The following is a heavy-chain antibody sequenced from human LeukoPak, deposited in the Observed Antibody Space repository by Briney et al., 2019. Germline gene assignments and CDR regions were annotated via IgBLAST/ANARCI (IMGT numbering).Heavy chain of an antibody. CDR2: ISASGDST. D-gene: IGHD3-22*01. CDR3: AKPVKYYYDSSGCLDI. V-gene: IGHV3-23*01. CDR1: GFTFSRYA. J-gene: IGHJ3*02. Sequence: GGSLRLSCAAFGFTFSRYAMSWVRQAPGKGLEWVSAISASGDSTYYADSVKGRFTISRANSENTLYLQMNSLRAEDTAVYYCAKPVKYYYDSSGCLDICGQGTMVTVSS.